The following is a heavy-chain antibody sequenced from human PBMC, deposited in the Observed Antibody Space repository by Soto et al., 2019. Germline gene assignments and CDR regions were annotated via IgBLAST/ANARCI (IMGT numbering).Heavy chain of an antibody. V-gene: IGHV3-48*02. D-gene: IGHD1-26*01. CDR2: IRLGSGTI. CDR1: GFTFSSYS. Sequence: EVQLVESGGNLVQPGGSLRLSCAASGFTFSSYSMNWVRQAPGKGLEWVSYIRLGSGTIYYADSVKGRFTISRDNAKNSLYLQMNSLRDEDTAVYYCARGGATPLDYWGQGTLVTVSS. CDR3: ARGGATPLDY. J-gene: IGHJ4*02.